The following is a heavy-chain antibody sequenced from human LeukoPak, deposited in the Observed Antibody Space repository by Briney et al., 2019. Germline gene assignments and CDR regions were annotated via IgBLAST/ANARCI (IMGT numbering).Heavy chain of an antibody. D-gene: IGHD3-10*01. CDR1: GGPISTTSYF. J-gene: IGHJ4*02. CDR3: ARPHYYGSGSRVDY. CDR2: IYYGGST. Sequence: SETLSLTCTVSGGPISTTSYFWGWIRQPPGKGLEWIGSIYYGGSTYYNPSLKSRVTISADTSKNQFSLKLSSVTATDTAMYYCARPHYYGSGSRVDYWGQGILVTVSS. V-gene: IGHV4-39*01.